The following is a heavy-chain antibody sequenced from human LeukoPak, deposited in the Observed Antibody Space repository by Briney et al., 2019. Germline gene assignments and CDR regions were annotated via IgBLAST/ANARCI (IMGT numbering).Heavy chain of an antibody. CDR1: GFTFSSYA. CDR3: TESYCSGGSCLDYFDY. J-gene: IGHJ4*02. CDR2: ISYDGSNK. Sequence: PGRSLRLSCAASGFTFSSYAMHWVRQAPGKGLEWVAVISYDGSNKYCADSVKGRFTISRDNSKNTLYLQMNSLRAEDTAVYYCTESYCSGGSCLDYFDYWGQGTLVTVSS. D-gene: IGHD2-15*01. V-gene: IGHV3-30*04.